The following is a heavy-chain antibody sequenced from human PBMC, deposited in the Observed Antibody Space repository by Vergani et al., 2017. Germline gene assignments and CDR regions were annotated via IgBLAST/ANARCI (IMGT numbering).Heavy chain of an antibody. J-gene: IGHJ3*02. V-gene: IGHV4-39*01. CDR2: IYDSRNN. Sequence: QVQLQESGPGLVKPSQTLSLTCTVSGGSINSHNYYWGWIRQPPGKGLEWIGSIYDSRNNNYSPSLKSRVSISVDTSKNQFSLNLTSVTAADTAVYYCARHLRQLARNDVFDIWGHGTLVTVSS. CDR3: ARHLRQLARNDVFDI. D-gene: IGHD6-6*01. CDR1: GGSINSHNYY.